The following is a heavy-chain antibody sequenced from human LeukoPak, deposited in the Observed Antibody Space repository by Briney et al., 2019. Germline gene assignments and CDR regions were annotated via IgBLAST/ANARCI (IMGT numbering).Heavy chain of an antibody. V-gene: IGHV4-59*12. D-gene: IGHD4-17*01. J-gene: IGHJ4*02. CDR2: IYYSGST. CDR1: GGSISSYY. CDR3: ARGTMTTETYYFDY. Sequence: SETLSLTCTVSGGSISSYYWSWIRQPPGKGLEWIGYIYYSGSTNYNPSLKSRVTISVDTSKNQFSLKLSSVTAADTAVYYCARGTMTTETYYFDYWGQGTLVTVSS.